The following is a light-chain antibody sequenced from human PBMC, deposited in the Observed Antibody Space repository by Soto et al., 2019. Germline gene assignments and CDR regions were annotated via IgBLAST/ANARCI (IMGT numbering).Light chain of an antibody. Sequence: EIVLTQSPATLSLSPGERATLSCRTSQSVTTNFAWYQQKPGQAPRLLIYDISNRATGIPDRFSGSGSGTDFTLTISSREPEDFAGDYCLLRGTWPTLTTVGPGTKVEIK. V-gene: IGKV3-11*01. CDR1: QSVTTN. J-gene: IGKJ3*01. CDR2: DIS. CDR3: LLRGTWPTLTT.